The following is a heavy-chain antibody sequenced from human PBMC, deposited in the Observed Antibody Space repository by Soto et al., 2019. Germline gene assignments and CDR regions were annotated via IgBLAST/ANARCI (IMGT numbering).Heavy chain of an antibody. J-gene: IGHJ4*02. CDR3: AKDRKQWLVDGGIDY. V-gene: IGHV3-23*01. D-gene: IGHD6-19*01. CDR2: ISGSGGST. CDR1: GFTFSSYA. Sequence: PGGSLKLSFAAFGFTFSSYAMSWVRQAPGKGLEWVSAISGSGGSTYYADSVKGRFTISRDNSKNTLYLQMNSLRAEDTAVYYCAKDRKQWLVDGGIDYWGQGTLVTVSS.